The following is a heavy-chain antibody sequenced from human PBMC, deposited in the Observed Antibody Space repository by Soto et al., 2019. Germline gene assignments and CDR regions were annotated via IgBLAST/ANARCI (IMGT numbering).Heavy chain of an antibody. D-gene: IGHD2-15*01. Sequence: PGGSLRLSCAASGFTFSSYAMSWVRQAPGKGLEWVSAISGSGGSTYYADSVRGRFTISRDNSKNTLYLQMNSLRAEDTAVYYCAKASYCSGGSCYDYYYYGMDVWGQGTTVTVSS. CDR1: GFTFSSYA. V-gene: IGHV3-23*01. CDR2: ISGSGGST. J-gene: IGHJ6*02. CDR3: AKASYCSGGSCYDYYYYGMDV.